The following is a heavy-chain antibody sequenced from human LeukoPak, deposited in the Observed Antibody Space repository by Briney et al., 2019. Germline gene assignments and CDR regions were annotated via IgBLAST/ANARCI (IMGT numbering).Heavy chain of an antibody. CDR1: GGSISSGGYS. CDR3: ARWTGSYASGFDY. V-gene: IGHV4-30-2*02. D-gene: IGHD1-26*01. Sequence: SETLSLTCAVSGGSISSGGYSWSWIRQPPGKGLEWIGYIYHSGSTYYNPSLKSRVTISVDTSKNQFSLKLSSVTAADTAVYYCARWTGSYASGFDYWGQGTLVTVSS. J-gene: IGHJ4*02. CDR2: IYHSGST.